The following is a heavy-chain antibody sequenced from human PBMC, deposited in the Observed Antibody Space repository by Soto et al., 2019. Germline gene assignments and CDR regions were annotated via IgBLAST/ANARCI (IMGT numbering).Heavy chain of an antibody. CDR3: AKDGCGGGTFYSYGMDV. V-gene: IGHV3-30*18. Sequence: QLVESGGGVVQPGRSLRLSCAASGFTFRNYGIHWVRQAPGKGLEWVALISYDGSNKFYADSVKGRFTISRDNSKNTLYLQMNSQRPEDTAVYYCAKDGCGGGTFYSYGMDVWGQGTTVTVSS. CDR1: GFTFRNYG. J-gene: IGHJ6*02. D-gene: IGHD2-21*01. CDR2: ISYDGSNK.